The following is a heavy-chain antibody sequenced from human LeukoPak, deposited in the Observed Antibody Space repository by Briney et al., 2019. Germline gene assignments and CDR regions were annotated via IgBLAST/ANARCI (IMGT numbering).Heavy chain of an antibody. D-gene: IGHD1-7*01. J-gene: IGHJ4*02. CDR2: IYSDGSP. Sequence: GESLRLSCAASGFAVSNNYMSWVRQAPGKGLEWVSVIYSDGSPYYADSVRGRFTISRDNSKNTLYLQMNSLRAEDTAVYYCARLRRELWGLSFDDWGQGTRVTASS. CDR1: GFAVSNNY. V-gene: IGHV3-66*04. CDR3: ARLRRELWGLSFDD.